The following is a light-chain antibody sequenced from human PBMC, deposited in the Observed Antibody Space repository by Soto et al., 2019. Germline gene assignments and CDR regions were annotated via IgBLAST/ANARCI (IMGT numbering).Light chain of an antibody. V-gene: IGLV2-14*01. CDR2: EVT. CDR3: SSKRSSDTLYV. J-gene: IGLJ1*01. CDR1: SSDIGGSKY. Sequence: QSVLTQPASLSGSPGQSITISCAVTSSDIGGSKYVSWYQQHPGKAPKLIIYEVTYRPSGVSARFSGSKSGNTASLTVSGLQAEDEADYYCSSKRSSDTLYVFGTGTKV.